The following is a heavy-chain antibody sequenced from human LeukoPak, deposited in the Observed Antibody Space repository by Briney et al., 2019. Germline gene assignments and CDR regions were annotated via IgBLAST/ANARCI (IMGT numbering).Heavy chain of an antibody. J-gene: IGHJ2*01. CDR2: FDPEDGET. D-gene: IGHD5/OR15-5a*01. Sequence: ASVKVSCKVSGYTLTELSMHWVRQAPGKGLEWMGGFDPEDGETIYAQKFQGRVTMTEDTSTDTAYMELSSLRSEDTAVYYCARCRASLRTPPYWYFDLWGRGTLVTVSS. V-gene: IGHV1-24*01. CDR1: GYTLTELS. CDR3: ARCRASLRTPPYWYFDL.